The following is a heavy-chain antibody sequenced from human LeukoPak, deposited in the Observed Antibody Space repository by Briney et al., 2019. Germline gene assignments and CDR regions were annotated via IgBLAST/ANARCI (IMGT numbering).Heavy chain of an antibody. CDR2: IKQDESEK. CDR1: GFTLRSYW. CDR3: ARAPIVVVPARRPAYVDF. J-gene: IGHJ4*02. V-gene: IGHV3-7*01. D-gene: IGHD2-2*01. Sequence: GGSLRLSCAASGFTLRSYWMSWVRQAPGKGLELVANIKQDESEKYYVDSVKGRYTISRDNAKISLYLQKNILIDKDTTMDYCARAPIVVVPARRPAYVDFWDQGALFNVAS.